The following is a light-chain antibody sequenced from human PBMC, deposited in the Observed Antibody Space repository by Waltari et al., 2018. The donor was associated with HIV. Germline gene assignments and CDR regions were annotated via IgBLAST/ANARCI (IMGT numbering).Light chain of an antibody. V-gene: IGLV2-14*01. CDR3: SSSTNSSPVV. CDR2: EVS. CDR1: SSDVGGYNS. Sequence: QSALTQPASVSGSPGQSITISCPGTSSDVGGYNSVSWYQHHPGEAPRLMIYEVSNRPSGISNRFSGSKSGNTASLTISGLQAEDEADYFCSSSTNSSPVVFGGGTKLTVL. J-gene: IGLJ3*02.